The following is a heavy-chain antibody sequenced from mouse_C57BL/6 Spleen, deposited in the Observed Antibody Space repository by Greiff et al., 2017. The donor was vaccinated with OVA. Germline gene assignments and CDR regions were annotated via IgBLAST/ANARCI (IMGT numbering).Heavy chain of an antibody. J-gene: IGHJ1*03. Sequence: VQLKQPGAELVKPGASVKLSCKASGYTFTSYWMHWVKQRPGQGLEWIGMIHPNSGSTNYNEKFKSKATLTVDKSSSTAYMQLSSLTSEDSAVYYCARPYYYGSSYGYFDVWGTGTTVTVSS. CDR1: GYTFTSYW. CDR2: IHPNSGST. CDR3: ARPYYYGSSYGYFDV. D-gene: IGHD1-1*01. V-gene: IGHV1-64*01.